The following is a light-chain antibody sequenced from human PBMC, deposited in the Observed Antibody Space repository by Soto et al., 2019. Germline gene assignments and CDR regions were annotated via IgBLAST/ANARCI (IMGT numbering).Light chain of an antibody. Sequence: QSALTQPASVSGSPGQSITISCTGTSSDIGAYNYVSWYQHHPGKAPKLMIYEVTYRPSGVSDRFSGSKSANTASLTISGLQAEDEADYYCSSYTTTGTRVFGTGTKVTVL. CDR1: SSDIGAYNY. J-gene: IGLJ1*01. CDR2: EVT. V-gene: IGLV2-14*01. CDR3: SSYTTTGTRV.